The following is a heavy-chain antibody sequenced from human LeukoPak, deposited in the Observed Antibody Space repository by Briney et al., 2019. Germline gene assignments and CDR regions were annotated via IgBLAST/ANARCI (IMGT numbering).Heavy chain of an antibody. V-gene: IGHV3-33*01. CDR3: ARDSTMVRGVIGPFDY. J-gene: IGHJ4*02. CDR2: IWYDGSNK. Sequence: RRSLRLSCAASGFTFSSYGMHWVRQAPGKGLEWVAVIWYDGSNKYYADSVKGRFTISRDNSKNTLYLQMNSLRAEDTAVYYCARDSTMVRGVIGPFDYWGQGTLVTVSS. CDR1: GFTFSSYG. D-gene: IGHD3-10*01.